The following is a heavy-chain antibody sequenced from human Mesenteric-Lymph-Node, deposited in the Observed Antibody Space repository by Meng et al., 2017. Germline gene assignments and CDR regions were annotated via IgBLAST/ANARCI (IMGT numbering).Heavy chain of an antibody. J-gene: IGHJ4*02. V-gene: IGHV3-21*01. D-gene: IGHD6-13*01. CDR1: GFTFSSYA. Sequence: GESLKISCAASGFTFSSYAMHWVRQAPGKGLEWVSSISSSSSYIYYADSVKGRFTISRDNAKNSLYLQMNSLRAEDTAVYYCARAGSSWGFDYWGQGTLVTVSS. CDR3: ARAGSSWGFDY. CDR2: ISSSSSYI.